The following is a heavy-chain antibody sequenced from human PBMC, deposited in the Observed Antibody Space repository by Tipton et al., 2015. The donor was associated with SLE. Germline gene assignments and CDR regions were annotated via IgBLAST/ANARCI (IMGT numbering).Heavy chain of an antibody. CDR3: ATLVGGYYSSSRVVWYFDL. J-gene: IGHJ2*01. D-gene: IGHD6-6*01. CDR2: INYSGIA. V-gene: IGHV4-61*01. CDR1: GYSINNGFY. Sequence: LRLSCTVSGYSINNGFYWGWIRQPPGKGLEWIGYINYSGIANYNFSLKSRVTMSLDTSNNQFSLRLSSVTAADTAIYYCATLVGGYYSSSRVVWYFDLWGRGTLVTVSS.